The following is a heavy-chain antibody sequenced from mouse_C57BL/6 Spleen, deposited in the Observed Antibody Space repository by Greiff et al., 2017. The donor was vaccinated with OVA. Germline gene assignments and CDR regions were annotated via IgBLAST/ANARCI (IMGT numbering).Heavy chain of an antibody. J-gene: IGHJ4*01. V-gene: IGHV3-6*01. Sequence: VQLKESGPGLVKPSQSLSLTCSVTGYSITSGYYWNWIRQFPGNKLEWMGYISYDGSNNYNPSLKNRISITRDTSKNQFFLKLNSVTTEDTATYYCARSVYYKTAMDYWGQGTSVTVSS. CDR3: ARSVYYKTAMDY. D-gene: IGHD2-1*01. CDR2: ISYDGSN. CDR1: GYSITSGYY.